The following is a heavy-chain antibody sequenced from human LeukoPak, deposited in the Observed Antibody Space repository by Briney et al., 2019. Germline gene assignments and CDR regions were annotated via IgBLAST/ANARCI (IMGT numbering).Heavy chain of an antibody. CDR3: ARGESFAFDV. V-gene: IGHV3-23*01. CDR1: GFVFRTYD. CDR2: ISRAGDRT. Sequence: PGGSLRLSCAGSGFVFRTYDMGWVRQAPGKGLEWVSSISRAGDRTYYEDSVKGRFTISRDNSRNTMFLQMNSLRAEDTAVYYCARGESFAFDVWGQGTMVTVSS. J-gene: IGHJ3*01.